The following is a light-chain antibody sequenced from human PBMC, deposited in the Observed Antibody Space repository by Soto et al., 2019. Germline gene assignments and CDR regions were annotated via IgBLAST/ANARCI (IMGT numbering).Light chain of an antibody. Sequence: GTLSLSPGERATLSCRASQSVSSSYLAWYQQKPGQAPRLLIYGASSRATGIPDRFSGSGSGTDFTLTISRLEPEDFAVYYCQQYGTSPWTFGQGTKVDIK. J-gene: IGKJ1*01. CDR1: QSVSSSY. V-gene: IGKV3-20*01. CDR3: QQYGTSPWT. CDR2: GAS.